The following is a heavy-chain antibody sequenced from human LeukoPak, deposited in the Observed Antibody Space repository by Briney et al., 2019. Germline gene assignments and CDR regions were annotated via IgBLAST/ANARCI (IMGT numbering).Heavy chain of an antibody. CDR3: AKGVRLSSNYYMDV. J-gene: IGHJ6*03. CDR1: GFMFNNYA. Sequence: WGTLRLSCAASGFMFNNYAMSWVRQAPGKDLEWVSTITGGGDDTYSADSVKGRFTISRDNSKNTLSLQMHSLRVEDTAVYYCAKGVRLSSNYYMDVWGKGTTVSVS. D-gene: IGHD5/OR15-5a*01. V-gene: IGHV3-23*01. CDR2: ITGGGDDT.